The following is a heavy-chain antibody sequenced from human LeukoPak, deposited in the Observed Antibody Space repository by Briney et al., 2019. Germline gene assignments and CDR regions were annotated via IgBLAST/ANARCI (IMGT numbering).Heavy chain of an antibody. V-gene: IGHV3-21*01. CDR1: GLTFSSYN. J-gene: IGHJ5*02. D-gene: IGHD5-24*01. CDR2: ISSSSNYI. Sequence: GGSLRLSCAASGLTFSSYNMNWVRQAPGKGLEWVSFISSSSNYIYYTDSVKGRFTISRDNAKNSLFLQMNSLRAEDTAVYYCARELNGYNFLRRAGRFDPWGQGTLVTVSS. CDR3: ARELNGYNFLRRAGRFDP.